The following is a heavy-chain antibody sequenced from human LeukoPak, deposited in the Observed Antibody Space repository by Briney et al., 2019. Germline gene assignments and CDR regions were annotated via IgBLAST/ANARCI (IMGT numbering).Heavy chain of an antibody. CDR3: AKRGQKGAYYYGSGIPEDY. CDR1: GFTFSNYS. Sequence: GGSLRLSCAASGFTFSNYSMNWVRQAPGKGLEWVSSISSRSSYIYYADSVKGRFTVSRDNSKDTLYLQMSSLRAEDTAVYYCAKRGQKGAYYYGSGIPEDYWGQGTLVTVSS. J-gene: IGHJ4*02. D-gene: IGHD3-10*01. CDR2: ISSRSSYI. V-gene: IGHV3-21*04.